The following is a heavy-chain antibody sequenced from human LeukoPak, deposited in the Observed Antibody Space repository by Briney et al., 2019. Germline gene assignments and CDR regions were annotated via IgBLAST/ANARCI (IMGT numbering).Heavy chain of an antibody. V-gene: IGHV3-9*01. Sequence: GGSLRLSCAASGFTISSYSLNWVRQAPGKGLEWVSGISWNSGSIGYADSVKGRFTISRDNAKNSLYLQMNSLRAEDTALYYCANSNDAFDIWGQGTMVTVSS. CDR1: GFTISSYS. CDR3: ANSNDAFDI. J-gene: IGHJ3*02. CDR2: ISWNSGSI.